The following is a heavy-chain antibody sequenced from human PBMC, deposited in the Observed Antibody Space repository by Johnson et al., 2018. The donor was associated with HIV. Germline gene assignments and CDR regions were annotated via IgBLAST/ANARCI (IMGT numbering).Heavy chain of an antibody. D-gene: IGHD3-22*01. CDR1: GFTLSSYA. CDR3: AKARRAYDSRGYYYAYDAFDL. CDR2: VSGSGTGT. Sequence: VQLVESGGGLVQPGGSLRLSCAASGFTLSSYAMSWVRQSPGKGLEWVSAVSGSGTGTYYADSVKGRVTISRDNSKSTLFLQMNSLRAEDTAVYYCAKARRAYDSRGYYYAYDAFDLWGQGTMVTVSS. J-gene: IGHJ3*01. V-gene: IGHV3-23*04.